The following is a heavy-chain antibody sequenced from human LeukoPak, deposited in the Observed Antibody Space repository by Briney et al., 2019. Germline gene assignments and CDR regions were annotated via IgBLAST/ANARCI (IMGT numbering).Heavy chain of an antibody. CDR2: INWNGGST. D-gene: IGHD6-6*01. J-gene: IGHJ4*02. Sequence: GGSLRLSCAASGFTFDGYGMSWVCQAPGKGLEWVSGINWNGGSTGYADSVKGRFTISRDNAKNSLYLQMNSLRAEDTALYYCARREYTAFDYWGQGTLVTVSS. CDR1: GFTFDGYG. CDR3: ARREYTAFDY. V-gene: IGHV3-20*04.